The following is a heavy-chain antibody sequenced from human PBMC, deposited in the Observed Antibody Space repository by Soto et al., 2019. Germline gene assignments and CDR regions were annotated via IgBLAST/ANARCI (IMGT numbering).Heavy chain of an antibody. V-gene: IGHV5-10-1*01. J-gene: IGHJ3*02. CDR2: IYPSDSYT. D-gene: IGHD5-12*01. CDR1: GYSFTSYW. CDR3: ASQEMATKNVDAFDI. Sequence: GESLKISCKGSGYSFTSYWIGWVRQMPGKGLEWMGRIYPSDSYTNYSPSFQGHVTISADKSISTAYLEWSSLKASDTAMYYCASQEMATKNVDAFDIWGQGTMVTVSS.